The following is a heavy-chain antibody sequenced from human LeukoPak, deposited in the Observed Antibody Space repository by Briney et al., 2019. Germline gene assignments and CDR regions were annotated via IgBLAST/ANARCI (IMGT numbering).Heavy chain of an antibody. CDR2: IYTSGST. D-gene: IGHD3-10*01. CDR3: ARDRMVRGVITDYYYYYMDV. V-gene: IGHV4-61*02. CDR1: GGSISSGSYY. Sequence: TSQTLSLTCTVSGGSISSGSYYWSWIRQPAGKGLEWIGRIYTSGSTNYNPSLKSRVTISVDTSKNQISLKLSSVTAADAAVYYCARDRMVRGVITDYYYYYMDVWGKGTTVTISS. J-gene: IGHJ6*03.